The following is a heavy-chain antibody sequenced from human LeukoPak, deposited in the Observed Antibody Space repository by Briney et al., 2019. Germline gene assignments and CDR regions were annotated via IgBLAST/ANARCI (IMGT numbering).Heavy chain of an antibody. D-gene: IGHD2-15*01. CDR2: INTNTGNP. J-gene: IGHJ3*02. CDR3: AREVEYCSGGSCYGPQTDAFDI. Sequence: ASVKVSCKASGYTFTSYAMNWVRQAPGQGLEWMGWINTNTGNPTYAQGFTGRFVFSLDTSVSTAYLQISSLKAEDTAVYYCAREVEYCSGGSCYGPQTDAFDIWGQGTMVTVSS. V-gene: IGHV7-4-1*02. CDR1: GYTFTSYA.